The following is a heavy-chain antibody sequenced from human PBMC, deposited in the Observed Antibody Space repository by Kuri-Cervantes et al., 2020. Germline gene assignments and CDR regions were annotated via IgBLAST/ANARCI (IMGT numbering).Heavy chain of an antibody. CDR1: GFSLGNYW. J-gene: IGHJ4*02. D-gene: IGHD3-10*01. Sequence: GGCLSPSCAPSGFSLGNYWMSWVRPAPGKGREWVAFISSDGSSKYYAGSVKGRFTISRDNSKNTLYLQMNALGVEYSAVYFCAIDLVRGYLVGWGQGTLVTVSS. CDR2: ISSDGSSK. CDR3: AIDLVRGYLVG. V-gene: IGHV3-30-3*01.